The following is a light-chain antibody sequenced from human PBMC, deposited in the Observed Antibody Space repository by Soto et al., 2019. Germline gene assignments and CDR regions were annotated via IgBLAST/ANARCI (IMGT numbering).Light chain of an antibody. CDR1: QTISSW. V-gene: IGKV1-5*03. CDR2: KAS. J-gene: IGKJ5*01. Sequence: DIQMTQSPSTLSGSVGDRVTITCRASQTISSWLAWYQQKPGKAPKLLIYKASSLESGVPSRFSGSGSGTEFTLTISSLQPEDSAIYYCQQADTFPITFGQGTRLEI. CDR3: QQADTFPIT.